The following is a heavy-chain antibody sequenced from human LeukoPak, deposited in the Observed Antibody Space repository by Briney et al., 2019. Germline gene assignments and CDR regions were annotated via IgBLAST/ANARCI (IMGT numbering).Heavy chain of an antibody. D-gene: IGHD2-15*01. CDR3: ARGSYQYCSGGSCWGIDY. J-gene: IGHJ4*02. V-gene: IGHV1-8*01. CDR1: GYTFTSYD. CDR2: MNPNSGNT. Sequence: GASVKVSCKASGYTFTSYDINWVRQATGQGLVWMGWMNPNSGNTGYAQKFQGRVTMTRNTSISTAYMELSSLRSEDTAVYHCARGSYQYCSGGSCWGIDYWGQGTLVTVSS.